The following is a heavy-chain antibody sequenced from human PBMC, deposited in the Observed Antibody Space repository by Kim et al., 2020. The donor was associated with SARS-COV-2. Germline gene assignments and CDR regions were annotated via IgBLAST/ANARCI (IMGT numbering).Heavy chain of an antibody. CDR1: GGSFSGYY. V-gene: IGHV4-34*01. J-gene: IGHJ6*02. D-gene: IGHD3-10*01. CDR2: INHSGST. CDR3: ARGGRYYGSGSYRPAYYYGMDV. Sequence: SETLSLTCAVYGGSFSGYYWSWIRQPPGKGLEWIGEINHSGSTNYNPSLKSRVTISVATSKNQFSLKLSSVTAADTAVYYCARGGRYYGSGSYRPAYYYGMDVWGQGTTVTVSS.